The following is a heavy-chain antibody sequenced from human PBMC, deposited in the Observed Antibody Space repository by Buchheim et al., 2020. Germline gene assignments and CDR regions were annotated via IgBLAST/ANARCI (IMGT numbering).Heavy chain of an antibody. CDR1: GGSISSYY. CDR3: ATGQTGTVAFYYYYYYMDV. D-gene: IGHD1-1*01. V-gene: IGHV4-59*01. J-gene: IGHJ6*03. Sequence: QVQLQESGPGLVKPSETLSLTCTVSGGSISSYYWSWIRQPPGKGLEWIGYIYYSGSTNYNPSLKSRVTISVDTSKNQFSLKLSSVTAADTAVYYCATGQTGTVAFYYYYYYMDVWGKGTT. CDR2: IYYSGST.